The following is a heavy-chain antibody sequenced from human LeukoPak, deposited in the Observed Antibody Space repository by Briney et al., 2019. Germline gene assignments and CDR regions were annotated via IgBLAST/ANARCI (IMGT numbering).Heavy chain of an antibody. Sequence: PGGSLRLSCAASGVTFSSYGMHWVRQAPGKGLEWVAFIRYDGSNKYYADSVKGRFTISRDNSKNTLYLQMNSLRAEDTAVYYCAKDFAGYCSSTSCYPSDYWGQGTLVTVSS. CDR3: AKDFAGYCSSTSCYPSDY. CDR2: IRYDGSNK. J-gene: IGHJ4*02. CDR1: GVTFSSYG. D-gene: IGHD2-2*03. V-gene: IGHV3-30*02.